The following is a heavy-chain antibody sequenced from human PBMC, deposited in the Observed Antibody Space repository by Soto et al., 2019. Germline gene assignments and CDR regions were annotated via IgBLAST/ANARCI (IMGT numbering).Heavy chain of an antibody. V-gene: IGHV4-31*03. CDR3: ARGGYYDNYFDY. D-gene: IGHD3-22*01. CDR1: GGSISSGGYY. Sequence: QVQLQESGPGLVKPTQTLSLTCTVSGGSISSGGYYWSWIRQHPGKGLEWVGYIFHSGSTYYNPSLRSRVTTSVDTSKNQSSPKLSSVTAADTAVYYCARGGYYDNYFDYWGQGTLITVSS. CDR2: IFHSGST. J-gene: IGHJ4*02.